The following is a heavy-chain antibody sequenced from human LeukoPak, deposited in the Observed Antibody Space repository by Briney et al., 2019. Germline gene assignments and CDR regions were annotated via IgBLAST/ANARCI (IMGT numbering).Heavy chain of an antibody. CDR2: IWSGGRT. D-gene: IGHD1-26*01. Sequence: GGSLRLSCAASGFTVSSNYMSWVRHAPGKGLEWVSVIWSGGRTEYADSVKGRFTISRDTSKNTLYLQMNSLRAEDTAVYYCAIESGSYYGVTLDYWGQGTLVTVSS. V-gene: IGHV3-66*01. J-gene: IGHJ4*02. CDR3: AIESGSYYGVTLDY. CDR1: GFTVSSNY.